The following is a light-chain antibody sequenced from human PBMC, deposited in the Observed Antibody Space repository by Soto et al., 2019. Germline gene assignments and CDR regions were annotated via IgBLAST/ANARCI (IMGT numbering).Light chain of an antibody. V-gene: IGLV2-14*01. CDR3: CSYTSISTSAV. Sequence: QSALTQPASVSGSPGQSITISCTGTSSEIGDYTHVSWYQQHPGKAPKLIIYEVSDRPSGVSNRFSGSKSGNTASLTISGLQTEDEADYYCCSYTSISTSAVFGGGTKVTVL. CDR2: EVS. CDR1: SSEIGDYTH. J-gene: IGLJ2*01.